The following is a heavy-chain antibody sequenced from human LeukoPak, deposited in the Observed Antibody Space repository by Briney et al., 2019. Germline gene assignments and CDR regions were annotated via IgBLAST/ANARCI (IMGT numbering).Heavy chain of an antibody. D-gene: IGHD3-9*01. Sequence: PSETLSLTCAVYGGSFSGCYWSWIRQPPGKGLEWIGEINHSGSTNYNPSLKSRVTISVDTSKNQFSLKLSSVTAADTAVYYCAWESPILRYFPRWGQGTLVTVSS. CDR1: GGSFSGCY. CDR3: AWESPILRYFPR. J-gene: IGHJ4*02. CDR2: INHSGST. V-gene: IGHV4-34*01.